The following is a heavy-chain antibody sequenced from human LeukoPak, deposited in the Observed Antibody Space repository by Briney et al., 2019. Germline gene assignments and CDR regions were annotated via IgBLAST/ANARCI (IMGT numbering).Heavy chain of an antibody. D-gene: IGHD3/OR15-3a*01. Sequence: SETLSLTCSVSGGSISSSSYFWGWIRQPPGKGLEWIASVHYSGSTYYNPSLKSRLTISVDTSKNQFSLKVSSVTAADTAVYYCARQTGSGLFILPGGQGTLVTVSS. J-gene: IGHJ4*02. CDR3: ARQTGSGLFILP. V-gene: IGHV4-39*01. CDR1: GGSISSSSYF. CDR2: VHYSGST.